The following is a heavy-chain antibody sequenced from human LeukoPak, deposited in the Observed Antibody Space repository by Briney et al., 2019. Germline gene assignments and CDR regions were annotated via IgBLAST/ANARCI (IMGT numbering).Heavy chain of an antibody. CDR1: GFMFDDYV. D-gene: IGHD6-13*01. CDR3: AKGGDSSIKGFDY. CDR2: ISWNSGSI. Sequence: PGGSLRLSCAASGFMFDDYVMHWVRQAPGKGLEWVSGISWNSGSIGYADSVKGRFTISRDNAENSLYLQMNSLRAEDTALYYCAKGGDSSIKGFDYWGQGTLVTVSS. J-gene: IGHJ4*02. V-gene: IGHV3-9*01.